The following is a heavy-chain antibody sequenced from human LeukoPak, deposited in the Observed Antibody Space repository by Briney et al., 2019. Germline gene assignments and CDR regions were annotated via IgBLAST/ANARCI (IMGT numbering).Heavy chain of an antibody. J-gene: IGHJ4*02. CDR2: IIPIFGTA. Sequence: GGSLRLSCAASGFTFSSYAISWVRQAPGQGLEWMGGIIPIFGTANYAQKFQGRVTITADESTSTAYMELSSLRSEDTAVYYCARNYYVWGSYRHPFDYWGQGTLVTVSS. CDR3: ARNYYVWGSYRHPFDY. V-gene: IGHV1-69*01. D-gene: IGHD3-16*02. CDR1: GFTFSSYA.